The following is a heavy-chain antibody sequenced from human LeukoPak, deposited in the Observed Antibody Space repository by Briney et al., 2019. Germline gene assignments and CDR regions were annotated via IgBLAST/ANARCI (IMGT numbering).Heavy chain of an antibody. J-gene: IGHJ4*02. V-gene: IGHV3-21*01. CDR2: VSSSSSYI. D-gene: IGHD3-10*01. CDR1: GFTFSSYS. CDR3: ARDGVLLWFGEFFDY. Sequence: GGSLRLSCAASGFTFSSYSMNWVRQAPGKGLEWVSSVSSSSSYIYYADSVKGRFTISRDNAKSSLYLQMNSLRAEDTAVYYCARDGVLLWFGEFFDYWGQGTLVTVSS.